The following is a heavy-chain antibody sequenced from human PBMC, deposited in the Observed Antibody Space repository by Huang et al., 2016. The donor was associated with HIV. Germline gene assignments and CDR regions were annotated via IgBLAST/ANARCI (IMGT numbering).Heavy chain of an antibody. D-gene: IGHD6-13*01. J-gene: IGHJ6*04. Sequence: QVQLVQSGAEVRTPGASVKVSCKASGYIFTNYAIHWVRRATGPGLEWMGWMNPASCNSVCAQKFQGRVTFTTNATESTAYMELSNLRSDDTAVYFCAKGRGGKQQLITQSFYYYYCMDVWGGGTTVTVSS. V-gene: IGHV1-8*02. CDR3: AKGRGGKQQLITQSFYYYYCMDV. CDR1: GYIFTNYA. CDR2: MNPASCNS.